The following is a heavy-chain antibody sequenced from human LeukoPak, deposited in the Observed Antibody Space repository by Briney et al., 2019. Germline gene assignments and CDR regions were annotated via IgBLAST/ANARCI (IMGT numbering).Heavy chain of an antibody. CDR3: ATISNLFYDSSGFSDVDY. CDR2: INPNSGGT. Sequence: ASVKVSCKASGYTFIGHYLHWVRQAPGQGLEWMGRINPNSGGTNYAQKFQGRVTMTRGTSISTAFMELSRLRSDDTAVYFCATISNLFYDSSGFSDVDYWGQGTLVTVSS. V-gene: IGHV1-2*06. J-gene: IGHJ4*02. D-gene: IGHD3-22*01. CDR1: GYTFIGHY.